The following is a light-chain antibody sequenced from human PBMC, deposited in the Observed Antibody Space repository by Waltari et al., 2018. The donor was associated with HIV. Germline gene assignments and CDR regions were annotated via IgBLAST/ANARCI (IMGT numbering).Light chain of an antibody. J-gene: IGLJ2*01. CDR1: SSNIGSNY. CDR3: AAWDDSLSGVV. V-gene: IGLV1-47*01. Sequence: QSVLTQPPSASGTPGQRVTFSCSGSSSNIGSNYVYWYQQLPGTAPKLLIYRNNQRPSGVPDRFSGSKSGTSASLAISGLRSEDEADYYCAAWDDSLSGVVIGGGTKLTVL. CDR2: RNN.